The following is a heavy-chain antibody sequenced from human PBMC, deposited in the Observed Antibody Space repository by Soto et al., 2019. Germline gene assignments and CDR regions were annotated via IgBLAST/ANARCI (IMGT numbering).Heavy chain of an antibody. D-gene: IGHD6-25*01. Sequence: GGSLRLSCAASGFSFSGYAMSWVRQVPGKGLEWVSSISGSGSSPFYADSVRGRFTISRDNSKDTLYLQMNSLRAEDTAVYYCAKGSRGYTNYYFDYWGQGALVTVSS. V-gene: IGHV3-23*01. CDR2: ISGSGSSP. J-gene: IGHJ4*02. CDR1: GFSFSGYA. CDR3: AKGSRGYTNYYFDY.